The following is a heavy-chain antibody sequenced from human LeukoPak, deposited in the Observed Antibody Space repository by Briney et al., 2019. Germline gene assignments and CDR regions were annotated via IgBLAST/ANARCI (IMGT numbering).Heavy chain of an antibody. D-gene: IGHD6-13*01. V-gene: IGHV4-59*08. CDR2: IYYSGST. CDR3: ARHIISSSWYFDL. Sequence: PSETLSLTCTVSGGSISSYDWSWIRQPPGEGLEWIGYIYYSGSTNYNPSLKSRVTISVDTSKNQFSLKLSSVTAADTAVYYCARHIISSSWYFDLWGRGTLVTVSS. J-gene: IGHJ2*01. CDR1: GGSISSYD.